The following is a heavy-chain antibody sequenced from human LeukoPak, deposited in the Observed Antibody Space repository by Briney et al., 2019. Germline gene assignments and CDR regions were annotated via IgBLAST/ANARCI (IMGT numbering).Heavy chain of an antibody. V-gene: IGHV4-4*07. CDR2: IYTSGST. CDR1: GGSISSYY. D-gene: IGHD6-13*01. Sequence: SETLSLTCTVSGGSISSYYWSWIRQPAGKGLEWFGRIYTSGSTNYNPSLKSRVTMSVDTSKNQFSLKLSSVTAADTAVYYCARVSSSWYLDAFDIWGQGTMVTVSS. CDR3: ARVSSSWYLDAFDI. J-gene: IGHJ3*02.